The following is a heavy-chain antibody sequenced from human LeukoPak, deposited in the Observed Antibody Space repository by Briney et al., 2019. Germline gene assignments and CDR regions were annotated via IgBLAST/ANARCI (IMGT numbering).Heavy chain of an antibody. CDR3: ARYYYDSSGYREDYFDY. Sequence: PSETLSLTCAVSGVSISSYYWSWIRQPPGKGLEWIGYIYYSGSTNYNPSLKSRVTISVDTSKNQFSLKLSPVTAADTAVYYCARYYYDSSGYREDYFDYWGQGTLVTVSS. J-gene: IGHJ4*02. D-gene: IGHD3-22*01. V-gene: IGHV4-59*01. CDR2: IYYSGST. CDR1: GVSISSYY.